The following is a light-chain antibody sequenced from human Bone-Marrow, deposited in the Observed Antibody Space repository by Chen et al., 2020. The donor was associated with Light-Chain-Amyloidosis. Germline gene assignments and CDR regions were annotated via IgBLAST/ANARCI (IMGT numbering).Light chain of an antibody. J-gene: IGLJ2*01. CDR3: QSADSSGTYEVI. CDR1: DLPTKY. V-gene: IGLV3-25*03. Sequence: SYELTQPPSVSVSPGQTARITCSGDDLPTKYAYWYQQKPGHAPVLVIHRDTERPSGMSERFSGSSSGTTATLTISGVQAEDEADYHCQSADSSGTYEVIFGGGTKRTVL. CDR2: RDT.